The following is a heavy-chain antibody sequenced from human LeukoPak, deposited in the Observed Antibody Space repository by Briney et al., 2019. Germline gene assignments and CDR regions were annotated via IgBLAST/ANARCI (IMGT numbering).Heavy chain of an antibody. Sequence: SETLSLTCVVSGDSVSSTNYYWGWIRQPPGKGLEWIGTTHYSGNTYYNPSLKSRVTISVDTSKNQFSLKLSSVTAADTAVYYCASQYGDYEDYWGQGTLVTVSS. CDR2: THYSGNT. CDR3: ASQYGDYEDY. J-gene: IGHJ4*02. CDR1: GDSVSSTNYY. D-gene: IGHD4-17*01. V-gene: IGHV4-39*07.